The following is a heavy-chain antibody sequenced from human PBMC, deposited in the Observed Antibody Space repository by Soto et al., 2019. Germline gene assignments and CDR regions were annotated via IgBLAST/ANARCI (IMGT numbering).Heavy chain of an antibody. D-gene: IGHD3-3*01. Sequence: GGSLRLSCAASGFTFSNAWMSWVRQAPGKGLEWVGRIKSKTDGGTTDYAAPMKGRFTISRDDSKNTLYLQMNSLKTEDTAVYYCTPDAQLRFLEWSDAFDIWGQGTMVTVSS. CDR2: IKSKTDGGTT. CDR1: GFTFSNAW. V-gene: IGHV3-15*01. J-gene: IGHJ3*02. CDR3: TPDAQLRFLEWSDAFDI.